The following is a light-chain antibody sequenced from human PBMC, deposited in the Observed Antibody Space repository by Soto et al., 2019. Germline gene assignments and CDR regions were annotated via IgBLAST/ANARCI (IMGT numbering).Light chain of an antibody. Sequence: QSALTQPASVSGSPGQSMTISCTGTSSDVGFYDYVSWYQHHPGKAPKLIIYEVKNRPSGVSNRFSGSKSGNTASLTISGLQAEDEADYYCSSYTSRSTRVFGGGTKLTVL. V-gene: IGLV2-14*01. CDR3: SSYTSRSTRV. CDR2: EVK. J-gene: IGLJ3*02. CDR1: SSDVGFYDY.